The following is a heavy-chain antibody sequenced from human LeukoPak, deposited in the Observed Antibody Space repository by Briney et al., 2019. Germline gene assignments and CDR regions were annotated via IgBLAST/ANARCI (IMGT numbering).Heavy chain of an antibody. V-gene: IGHV3-53*01. CDR1: GFTFSTYS. D-gene: IGHD3-10*01. CDR3: ARSTLWFGADY. J-gene: IGHJ4*02. CDR2: IYSGGST. Sequence: GGSLRLSCAASGFTFSTYSMNWVRQAPGKGLEWVSVIYSGGSTYYADSVKGRFTISRDNSKNTLYLQMNSLRAEDTAVYYCARSTLWFGADYWGQGTLVTVSS.